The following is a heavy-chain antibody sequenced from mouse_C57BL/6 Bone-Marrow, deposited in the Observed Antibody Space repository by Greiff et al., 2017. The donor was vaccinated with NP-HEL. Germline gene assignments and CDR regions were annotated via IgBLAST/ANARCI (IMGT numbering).Heavy chain of an antibody. CDR2: ISDGGSYT. J-gene: IGHJ3*01. CDR3: ARVWGGFAY. D-gene: IGHD4-1*01. CDR1: GFTFSSYA. V-gene: IGHV5-4*03. Sequence: EVMLVESGGGLVKPGGSLKLSCAASGFTFSSYAMSWVRQTPEKRLEWVATISDGGSYTYYPDNVKGRFTISRDNAKNNLYLQMSHLKSEDTAMYYCARVWGGFAYWGQGTLVTVSA.